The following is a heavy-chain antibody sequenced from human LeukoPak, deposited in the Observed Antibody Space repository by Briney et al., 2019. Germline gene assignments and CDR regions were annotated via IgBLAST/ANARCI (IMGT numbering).Heavy chain of an antibody. CDR2: IYSGGST. Sequence: GGSLRLSCAASGFTVSSNYMSWVRQAPGKGLEWVSVIYSGGSTYYADSVKGRFTISRDNSKNTLYLQMNSLRAEDTAVYYCARASVGYYGSGSGDAFDIWGQGTMATVSS. CDR1: GFTVSSNY. D-gene: IGHD3-10*01. J-gene: IGHJ3*02. CDR3: ARASVGYYGSGSGDAFDI. V-gene: IGHV3-53*01.